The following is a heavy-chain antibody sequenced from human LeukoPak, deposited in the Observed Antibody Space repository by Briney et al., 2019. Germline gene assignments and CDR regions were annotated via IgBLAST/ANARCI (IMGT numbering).Heavy chain of an antibody. CDR3: ARGLVAASPFDP. CDR2: INHSGST. V-gene: IGHV4-34*01. Sequence: SETLSLTCTVSGGSISGYYWSWIRQPPGKGLEWIGEINHSGSTNYNPSLKSRVTISVDTSKNQFSLKLSSVTAADTAVYYCARGLVAASPFDPWGQGTLVTVSS. CDR1: GGSISGYY. J-gene: IGHJ5*02. D-gene: IGHD3-9*01.